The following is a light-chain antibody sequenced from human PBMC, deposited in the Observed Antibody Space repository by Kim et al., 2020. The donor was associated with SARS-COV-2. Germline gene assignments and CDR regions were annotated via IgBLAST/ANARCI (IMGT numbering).Light chain of an antibody. Sequence: EIVMTQSPATLSVSPGERATLSCRASQSVIGNLAWYQQKPGQTPRLLIYAASIRATGIPARFSGSGSGTEFTLTISSLQSEDFAVYYCQQYNNWPNTFGQGTKLEI. CDR2: AAS. J-gene: IGKJ2*01. CDR3: QQYNNWPNT. V-gene: IGKV3-15*01. CDR1: QSVIGN.